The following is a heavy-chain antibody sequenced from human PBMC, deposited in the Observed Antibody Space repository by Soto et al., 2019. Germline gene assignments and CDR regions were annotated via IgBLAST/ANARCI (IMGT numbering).Heavy chain of an antibody. CDR3: TIPSPNRRYFDWLLYPYEPVGGLNP. D-gene: IGHD3-9*01. J-gene: IGHJ5*02. V-gene: IGHV3-73*01. Sequence: GGSLRLSCAASGFTFSGSAMHWVRQASGKGLEWVGRIRSKANSYATAYAASVKGRFTISRDDSKNTAYLQMNSLKTEDTAVYYCTIPSPNRRYFDWLLYPYEPVGGLNPWGQGTLVTVSS. CDR2: IRSKANSYAT. CDR1: GFTFSGSA.